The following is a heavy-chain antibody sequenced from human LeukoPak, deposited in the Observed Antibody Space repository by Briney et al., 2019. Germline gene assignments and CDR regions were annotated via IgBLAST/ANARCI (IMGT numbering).Heavy chain of an antibody. J-gene: IGHJ5*02. CDR2: IYTSGST. D-gene: IGHD3-10*01. V-gene: IGHV4-4*07. CDR1: GGSISSYY. Sequence: PSETLSLTCTVSGGSISSYYWSWIRQPAGKGLEWIGRIYTSGSTNYNPSLKSRVTMSVDTSKNQFSLKLSSETAADTAVYYCARERVWFGRRSNFDPWGQGTLVTVSS. CDR3: ARERVWFGRRSNFDP.